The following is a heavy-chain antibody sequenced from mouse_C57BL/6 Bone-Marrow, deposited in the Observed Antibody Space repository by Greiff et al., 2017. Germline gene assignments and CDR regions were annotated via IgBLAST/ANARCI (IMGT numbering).Heavy chain of an antibody. CDR2: INPSTGGT. CDR1: GYSFTGYY. D-gene: IGHD1-1*01. V-gene: IGHV1-42*01. CDR3: ASHYGSSYDYFDY. J-gene: IGHJ2*01. Sequence: EVQLQQSGPELVKPGASVKISCKASGYSFTGYYMNWVKQSPEKSLEWIGEINPSTGGTTYNQKFKAKATLTVDKSSSTAYMQLKSLTSEDSAVYYCASHYGSSYDYFDYWGQGTTLTVSS.